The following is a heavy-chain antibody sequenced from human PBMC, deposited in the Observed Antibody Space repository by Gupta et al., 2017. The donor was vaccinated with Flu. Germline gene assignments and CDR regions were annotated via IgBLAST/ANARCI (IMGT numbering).Heavy chain of an antibody. CDR2: IYWDDDM. Sequence: QITLKESGPTLVKPTQTLTLTCTFSGFSLSTYGVGVAWIRQPPGKALEKIAIIYWDDDMRYSPSLRTRLALAKDTSKSQVMLTMTNMDPMDTATYYCAHAFRTSLGYYFEHWGQGILVTVSS. D-gene: IGHD2-15*01. CDR3: AHAFRTSLGYYFEH. CDR1: GFSLSTYGVG. V-gene: IGHV2-5*02. J-gene: IGHJ4*02.